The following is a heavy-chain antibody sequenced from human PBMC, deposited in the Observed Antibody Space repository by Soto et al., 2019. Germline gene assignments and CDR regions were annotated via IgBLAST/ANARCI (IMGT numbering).Heavy chain of an antibody. V-gene: IGHV1-46*03. J-gene: IGHJ4*02. CDR3: ARDEERYSSSWYSVL. CDR1: GYTFTSYY. D-gene: IGHD6-13*01. Sequence: VASVKVSCKASGYTFTSYYMHWVRQAPGQGLEWMGIINPSGGSTSYAQKFQGRVTMTRDTSTSTVYMELSSLRSEDTAVYYCARDEERYSSSWYSVLWGQGTLVTVSS. CDR2: INPSGGST.